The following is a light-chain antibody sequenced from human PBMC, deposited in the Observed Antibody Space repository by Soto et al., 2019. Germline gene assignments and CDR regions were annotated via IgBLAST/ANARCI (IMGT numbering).Light chain of an antibody. V-gene: IGKV1-5*01. CDR3: QHYNGY. J-gene: IGKJ2*01. CDR1: QNIRSW. Sequence: DMPMTQSPTTLSASVGDRVTITCRASQNIRSWLAWYQQKPGKAPKVLISDASTLESGVPSRFSGSGFGTEFTLTISSLHPDDFATYYCQHYNGYFGQGTKLEIK. CDR2: DAS.